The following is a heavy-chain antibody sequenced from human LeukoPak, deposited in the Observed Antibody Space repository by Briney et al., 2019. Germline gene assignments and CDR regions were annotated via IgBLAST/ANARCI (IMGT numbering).Heavy chain of an antibody. CDR2: INHSGST. J-gene: IGHJ3*01. CDR1: GGSFSGYY. V-gene: IGHV4-34*01. D-gene: IGHD3-22*01. Sequence: SETLSLTCAVYGGSFSGYYWSWIRQPPGKGLEWIGEINHSGSTNYNPFLKSRDTISVDTSKNQFSLKLSSVTAADTAVYYCARASTYYYDSSGFFPWGQGTMVTVSS. CDR3: ARASTYYYDSSGFFP.